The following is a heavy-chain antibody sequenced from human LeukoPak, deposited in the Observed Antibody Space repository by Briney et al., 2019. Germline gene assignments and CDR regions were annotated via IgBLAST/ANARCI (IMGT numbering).Heavy chain of an antibody. D-gene: IGHD3-3*01. CDR3: ARGGGYYGY. CDR2: IYPSDSDT. V-gene: IGHV5-51*01. J-gene: IGHJ4*02. CDR1: GYRFTSYW. Sequence: GESPKISCKGSGYRFTSYWIGWVRQLPGKGLEWMGIIYPSDSDTRYSPSFQGQVTISADRSISTAYLQWSGLKASDSAIYYCARGGGYYGYWGQGTLVAVSS.